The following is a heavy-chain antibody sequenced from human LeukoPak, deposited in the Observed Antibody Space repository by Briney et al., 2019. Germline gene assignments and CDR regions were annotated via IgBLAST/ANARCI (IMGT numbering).Heavy chain of an antibody. CDR1: GGSISSYY. CDR2: IYTTGST. D-gene: IGHD4-23*01. V-gene: IGHV4-4*07. CDR3: ARDRTYGGNSGFDY. Sequence: PSETLSLTCTVSGGSISSYYWSWIRQPAGKGLEGIGRIYTTGSTNYNPSLKSRVTMSVDTSKNQFSLNLGSVSAADTAVYYCARDRTYGGNSGFDYWGQGTLVTVSS. J-gene: IGHJ4*02.